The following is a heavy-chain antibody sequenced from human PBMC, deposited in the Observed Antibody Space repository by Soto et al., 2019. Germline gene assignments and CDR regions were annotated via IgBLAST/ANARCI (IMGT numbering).Heavy chain of an antibody. J-gene: IGHJ4*02. CDR1: RVSISTYY. Sequence: PSETLSLTCTVSRVSISTYYWSWIRQPPGKGLECIGYIYYNGNTNYNPSLKSRVTISVDTSKNQFTLNLNSVTAADTAVYYCARHATRSYDYWGQGTLVTVSS. CDR3: ARHATRSYDY. V-gene: IGHV4-59*08. CDR2: IYYNGNT.